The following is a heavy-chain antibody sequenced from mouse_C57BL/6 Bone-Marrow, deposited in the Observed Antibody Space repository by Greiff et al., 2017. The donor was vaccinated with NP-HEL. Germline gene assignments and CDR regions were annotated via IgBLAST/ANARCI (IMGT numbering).Heavy chain of an antibody. CDR2: INPNNGGT. CDR1: GYTFTDYN. D-gene: IGHD2-3*01. J-gene: IGHJ2*01. CDR3: ARGWLLYFDY. Sequence: EVKLVESGPELVKPGASVKIPCKASGYTFTDYNMDWVKQSHGKSLEWIGDINPNNGGTIYNQKFKGKATLTVDKSSSTAYMELRCLTSEDTAVYYCARGWLLYFDYWGQGTTLTVSS. V-gene: IGHV1-18*01.